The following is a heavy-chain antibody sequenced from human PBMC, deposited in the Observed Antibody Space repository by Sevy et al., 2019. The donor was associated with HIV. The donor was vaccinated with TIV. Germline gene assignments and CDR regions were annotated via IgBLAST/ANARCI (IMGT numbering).Heavy chain of an antibody. D-gene: IGHD2-15*01. V-gene: IGHV1-24*01. J-gene: IGHJ5*02. CDR3: ATVGLRYCSGSSCYQGDWFDP. CDR1: GYTLTKLS. CDR2: FDVQDGQT. Sequence: ASVKVSCKVSGYTLTKLSIHWVRQAPGKGLEWMGDFDVQDGQTIYAQKFQGRLKMTVDTTTDTVYIELSRLTSEDTAVYYCATVGLRYCSGSSCYQGDWFDPWGQRTLVTVSS.